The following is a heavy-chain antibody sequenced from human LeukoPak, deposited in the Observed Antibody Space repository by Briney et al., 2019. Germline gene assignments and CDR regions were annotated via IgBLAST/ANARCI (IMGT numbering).Heavy chain of an antibody. J-gene: IGHJ4*02. CDR2: MAYDGSHE. V-gene: IGHV3-30-3*01. D-gene: IGHD1-26*01. CDR1: GFTFSIYT. CDR3: ASSGSYRFDY. Sequence: PGGSLRLSCAASGFTFSIYTMHWVRQAPGKGLEWVADMAYDGSHEYYADSVKGRFTISRDNAKNSLYLQMNSLRDEDTAVYYCASSGSYRFDYWGQGTLVTVSS.